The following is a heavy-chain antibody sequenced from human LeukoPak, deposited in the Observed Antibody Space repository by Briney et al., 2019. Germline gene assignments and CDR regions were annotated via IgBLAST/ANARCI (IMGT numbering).Heavy chain of an antibody. J-gene: IGHJ4*02. Sequence: SETLSLTCTVSGGSISSGGYYWSWVRQPPGKGLEWIGYIYHSGSTYYNPSLKSRVTISVDRSKNQFSLKLSSVTAADTAVYYCARAPGASYFDYWGQGTLVTVSS. CDR3: ARAPGASYFDY. CDR1: GGSISSGGYY. CDR2: IYHSGST. V-gene: IGHV4-30-2*01. D-gene: IGHD7-27*01.